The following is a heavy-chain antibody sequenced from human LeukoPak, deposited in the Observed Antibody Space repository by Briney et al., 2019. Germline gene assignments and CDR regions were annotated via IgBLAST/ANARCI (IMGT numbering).Heavy chain of an antibody. J-gene: IGHJ6*03. CDR3: AREVAVAGILRGYYYYYYMDV. Sequence: SETLSLTCTVSGGSISSSSYYWGWIRQPPGKVLEWIGSIYYSGSTYYNPSLKSRVTISVDTSKNQFSLKLSSVTAADTAVYYCAREVAVAGILRGYYYYYYMDVWGKGTTVTVSS. CDR2: IYYSGST. D-gene: IGHD6-19*01. V-gene: IGHV4-39*07. CDR1: GGSISSSSYY.